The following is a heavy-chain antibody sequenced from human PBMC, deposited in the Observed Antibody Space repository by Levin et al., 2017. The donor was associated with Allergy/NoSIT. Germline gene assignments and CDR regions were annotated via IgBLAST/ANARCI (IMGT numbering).Heavy chain of an antibody. CDR3: ARVRLPADYYDSSGYYYLGLDY. J-gene: IGHJ4*02. CDR2: ISSSSSTI. V-gene: IGHV3-48*01. D-gene: IGHD3-22*01. Sequence: GGSLRLSCAASGFTFSSYSMNWVRQAPGKGLEWVSYISSSSSTIYYADSVKGRFTISRDNAKNSLYLQMNSLRAEDTAVYYCARVRLPADYYDSSGYYYLGLDYWGQGTLVTVSS. CDR1: GFTFSSYS.